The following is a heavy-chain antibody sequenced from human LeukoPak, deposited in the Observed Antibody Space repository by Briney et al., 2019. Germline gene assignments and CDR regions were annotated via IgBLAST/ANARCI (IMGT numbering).Heavy chain of an antibody. J-gene: IGHJ4*02. D-gene: IGHD6-19*01. CDR1: GFTFSSYS. Sequence: GGSLRLSCAASGFTFSSYSMNWVGQAPGKGLEWVSSISSSSSYIYYADSVKGGFTISRDNARNSLYLQMDSLRVEDTAVYYCARDGGWHQVCDYWGQGTLVTVSS. CDR2: ISSSSSYI. V-gene: IGHV3-21*01. CDR3: ARDGGWHQVCDY.